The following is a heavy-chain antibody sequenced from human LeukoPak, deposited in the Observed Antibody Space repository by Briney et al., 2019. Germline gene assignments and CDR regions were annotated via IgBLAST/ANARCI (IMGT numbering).Heavy chain of an antibody. D-gene: IGHD3-3*01. V-gene: IGHV4-39*01. Sequence: ASGTLSLTCTVSGGSISSSSYYWGWIRQPPGKGLEWIGGIYYSGSTYYNPSLKSRVTISVDTSKNQFSLKLSSVTAADTAVYYCARPRITIFGVVIDAFDIWGQGTMVTVSS. CDR3: ARPRITIFGVVIDAFDI. J-gene: IGHJ3*02. CDR1: GGSISSSSYY. CDR2: IYYSGST.